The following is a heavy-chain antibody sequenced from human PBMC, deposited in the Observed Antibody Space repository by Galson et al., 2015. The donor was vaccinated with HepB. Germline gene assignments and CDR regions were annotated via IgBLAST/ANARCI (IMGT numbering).Heavy chain of an antibody. Sequence: SVKVSCKASGYTFSTYSITWVRRAPGQGLEWMGWISAHNRDTQYARKFQGRVTMSTDTFTSTAYMELRSLRSDDTAVYYCARGALVGVVGGSQSSWFDPWGQGTLVTVSS. CDR1: GYTFSTYS. J-gene: IGHJ5*02. CDR3: ARGALVGVVGGSQSSWFDP. CDR2: ISAHNRDT. D-gene: IGHD2-15*01. V-gene: IGHV1-18*01.